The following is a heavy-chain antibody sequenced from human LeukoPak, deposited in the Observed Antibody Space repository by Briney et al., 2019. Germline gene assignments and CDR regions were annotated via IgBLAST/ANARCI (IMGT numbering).Heavy chain of an antibody. CDR1: GYTFTGYY. CDR2: MNPNSGNT. V-gene: IGHV1-8*03. D-gene: IGHD3-3*01. J-gene: IGHJ6*03. Sequence: ASVKVSCKASGYTFTGYYMHWVRQAPGQGLEWMGWMNPNSGNTGYAQKFQGRVTITRNTSISTAYMELSSLRSEDTAVYYCAREYYDFWSGYYRPYYYMDVWGKGTTVTVSS. CDR3: AREYYDFWSGYYRPYYYMDV.